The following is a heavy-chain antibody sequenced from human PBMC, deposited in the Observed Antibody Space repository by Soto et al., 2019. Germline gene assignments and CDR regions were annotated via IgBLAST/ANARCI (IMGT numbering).Heavy chain of an antibody. CDR3: ARKGYGEYGGMDV. CDR2: ISTTSGYI. CDR1: GFTFSSYT. Sequence: GGSMRLSCAASGFTFSSYTFNWVRQAPGKGLEWVSCISTTSGYIYYADSVKGRFTFSRDNARNSLYLQMNSLRVEDTAVYYCARKGYGEYGGMDVWGQGTMVTVSS. V-gene: IGHV3-21*01. J-gene: IGHJ6*02. D-gene: IGHD4-17*01.